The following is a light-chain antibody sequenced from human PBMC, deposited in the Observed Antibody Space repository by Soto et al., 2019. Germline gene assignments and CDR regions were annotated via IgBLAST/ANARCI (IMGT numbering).Light chain of an antibody. Sequence: QSVLTQPPSASGSPGQSVTISCTGTSSDVGGYNYVSWYQQHPGKAPKLMIYEVSKRPSGVPDRFSGSKSGNTASLTVSGLQAEDEADYYCSSYVRSNYFVFGTGTKVTVL. CDR3: SSYVRSNYFV. CDR1: SSDVGGYNY. CDR2: EVS. J-gene: IGLJ1*01. V-gene: IGLV2-8*01.